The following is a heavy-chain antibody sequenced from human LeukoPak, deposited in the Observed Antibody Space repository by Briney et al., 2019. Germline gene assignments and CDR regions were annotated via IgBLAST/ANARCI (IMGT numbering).Heavy chain of an antibody. Sequence: SVKVSCKASGGTFSSYAISWVRQAPGQGLEWMGGIIPICGTANYAQKFQGRVTITTDESTSTAYMELSSLRSEDTAVYYCASSQRDIVVVPAAVATGYYYYMDVWGKGTTVTVSS. CDR2: IIPICGTA. V-gene: IGHV1-69*05. CDR1: GGTFSSYA. D-gene: IGHD2-2*01. J-gene: IGHJ6*03. CDR3: ASSQRDIVVVPAAVATGYYYYMDV.